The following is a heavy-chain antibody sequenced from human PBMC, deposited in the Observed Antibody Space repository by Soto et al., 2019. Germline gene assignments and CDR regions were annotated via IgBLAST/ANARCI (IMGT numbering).Heavy chain of an antibody. CDR1: GGSFSGYY. Sequence: SSETLSLTCAVYGGSFSGYYWSWIRQPPGKGLEWIGEINHSGNTNYNPSLKSRVTISVDTSKNQFSLKLSSVTAADTAVYYCARHNYVGGGYYYYYYGMAVGAQGTTVTVSS. V-gene: IGHV4-34*01. J-gene: IGHJ6*02. CDR2: INHSGNT. D-gene: IGHD3-22*01. CDR3: ARHNYVGGGYYYYYYGMAV.